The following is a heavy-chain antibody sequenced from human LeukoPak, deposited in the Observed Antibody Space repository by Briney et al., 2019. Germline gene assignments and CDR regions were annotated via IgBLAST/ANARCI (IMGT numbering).Heavy chain of an antibody. J-gene: IGHJ3*02. CDR2: IYYSGST. D-gene: IGHD6-13*01. CDR1: GGSISSYY. CDR3: ARHEAAAGAFDI. V-gene: IGHV4-59*08. Sequence: SETLSLTCTVSGGSISSYYWSWIRQPPGKGLEWIGYIYYSGSTNYSPSLKSRVTISVDTSKNQFSLKLSSVTAADTAVYYCARHEAAAGAFDIWGQGTMVTVSS.